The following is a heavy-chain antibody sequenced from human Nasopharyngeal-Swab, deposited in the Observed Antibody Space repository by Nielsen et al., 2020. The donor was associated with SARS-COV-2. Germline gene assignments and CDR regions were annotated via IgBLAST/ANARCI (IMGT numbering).Heavy chain of an antibody. D-gene: IGHD3-22*01. Sequence: ASVKVSCKASGYTFTSYAMHWVRQAPGQRLEWMGWINAGNGNTKYSQKFQGRVTITRDTSASTAYMELSSLRSEDTAVYYCARDRGGYYDSSGFSLLGFDPWGQGTLVTVSS. J-gene: IGHJ5*02. CDR3: ARDRGGYYDSSGFSLLGFDP. CDR1: GYTFTSYA. CDR2: INAGNGNT. V-gene: IGHV1-3*01.